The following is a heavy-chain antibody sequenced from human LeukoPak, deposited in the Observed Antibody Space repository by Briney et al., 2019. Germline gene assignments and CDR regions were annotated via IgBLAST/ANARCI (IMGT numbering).Heavy chain of an antibody. CDR2: IWYDGSNE. CDR3: ARDHSYGGKIPLFDY. D-gene: IGHD4-23*01. CDR1: GFIFSSYG. J-gene: IGHJ4*02. V-gene: IGHV3-33*01. Sequence: PGGSLRLSCAASGFIFSSYGMHWVRQAPGKGLEWVAVIWYDGSNEYYADSVKGRFTIPRDNSKNTLYLQMNSLRAEDTAVYYCARDHSYGGKIPLFDYWGQGTLVTVSS.